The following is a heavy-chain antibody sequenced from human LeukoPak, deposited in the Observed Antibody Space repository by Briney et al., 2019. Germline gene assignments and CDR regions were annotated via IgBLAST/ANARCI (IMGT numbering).Heavy chain of an antibody. D-gene: IGHD3-9*01. V-gene: IGHV1-46*01. J-gene: IGHJ6*03. CDR1: GYTFTSYY. CDR3: ARGYMDDILTGYEYYYYYYCMDV. Sequence: ASVKVSCKASGYTFTSYYMHWVRQAPGQGLEWMGIINPSGGSTSYAQKFQGRVTMTRDMSTSTVYMELSSLRSEDTAVYYCARGYMDDILTGYEYYYYYYCMDVWGKGTTVTVSS. CDR2: INPSGGST.